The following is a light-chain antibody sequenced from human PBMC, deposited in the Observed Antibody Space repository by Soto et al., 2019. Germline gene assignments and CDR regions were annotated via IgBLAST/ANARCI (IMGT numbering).Light chain of an antibody. CDR1: GSGVGGYNY. V-gene: IGLV2-14*01. CDR2: AVT. Sequence: QSPLTHPASVSGSPGQSITFSCTGTGSGVGGYNYVSWYQQPPDKAPKLILYAVTNRPSGDPNRFSGSKSGNTASLIIYGLQTDAGADYYCSSYTVTTALVLGTWTKVTVL. CDR3: SSYTVTTALV. J-gene: IGLJ1*01.